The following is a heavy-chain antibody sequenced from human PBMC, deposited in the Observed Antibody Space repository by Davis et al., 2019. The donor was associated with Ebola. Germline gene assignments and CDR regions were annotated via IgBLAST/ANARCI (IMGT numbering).Heavy chain of an antibody. CDR3: ASWPLPMVRGDTPDGLFDY. J-gene: IGHJ4*02. CDR2: IIPIFGTA. CDR1: GGTFSSYA. D-gene: IGHD3-10*01. V-gene: IGHV1-69*13. Sequence: SVKVSCKASGGTFSSYAISWVRQAPGQGLEWMGGIIPIFGTANYAQKFQGRVTIAADESTSTAYMELSSLRSEDTAVYYCASWPLPMVRGDTPDGLFDYWGQGTLVTVSS.